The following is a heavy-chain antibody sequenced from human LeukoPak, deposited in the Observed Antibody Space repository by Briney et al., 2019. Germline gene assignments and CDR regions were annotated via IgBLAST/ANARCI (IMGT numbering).Heavy chain of an antibody. CDR2: ISGSSAST. Sequence: PGGSLRLSCAASGFTFSSYAMSWVRQAPGKGLEWVSSISGSSASTYYAHSVKGRFTISRDNSKNTLYLQMNSLRAEDTAVYYCAKSYYYGSSGYWGNAFDIWGQGTMVTVSS. CDR1: GFTFSSYA. J-gene: IGHJ3*02. D-gene: IGHD3-22*01. CDR3: AKSYYYGSSGYWGNAFDI. V-gene: IGHV3-23*01.